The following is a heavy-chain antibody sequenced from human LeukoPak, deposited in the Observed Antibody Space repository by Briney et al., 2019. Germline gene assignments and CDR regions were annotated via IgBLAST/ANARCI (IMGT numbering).Heavy chain of an antibody. J-gene: IGHJ5*02. D-gene: IGHD6-13*01. CDR1: GYTFTSYG. Sequence: ASVTVSCKASGYTFTSYGISWVRQAPGQGLEWMGWISAYNGNTNYAQKFQGRVTMTRDTSISTAYMELSRLRSDDTAVYYCARAHLIAAAGYNWFDPWGQGTLVTVSS. V-gene: IGHV1-18*01. CDR3: ARAHLIAAAGYNWFDP. CDR2: ISAYNGNT.